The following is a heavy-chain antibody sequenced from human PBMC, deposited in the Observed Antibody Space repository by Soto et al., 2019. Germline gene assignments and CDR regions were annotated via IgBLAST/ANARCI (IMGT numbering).Heavy chain of an antibody. V-gene: IGHV4-59*01. CDR3: ARSDGRY. Sequence: QVQLQESGPGLVKPSETLSLTCTVSGGSISSYYWSWIRQPPGKGLEWIGSSDYSGSTNYNPSLKRRLTIAVDTSNNQFSLKLSSVTAADTAVYYCARSDGRYWGQGTLVTVSS. CDR1: GGSISSYY. J-gene: IGHJ4*02. CDR2: SDYSGST.